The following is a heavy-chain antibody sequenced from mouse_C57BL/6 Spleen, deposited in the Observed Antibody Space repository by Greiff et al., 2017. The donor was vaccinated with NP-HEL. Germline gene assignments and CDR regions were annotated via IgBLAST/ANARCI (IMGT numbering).Heavy chain of an antibody. CDR1: GYTFTSYW. CDR3: ARVVAYYFDY. J-gene: IGHJ2*01. Sequence: QVQLKQPGAELVKPGASVKLSCKASGYTFTSYWMPWVKQRPGQGLEWIGMIHPTSGSTNYNEKFRSKATLTVDKSSSTAYMQLSSLTSEDSAVYYCARVVAYYFDYWGQGTTLTVSS. D-gene: IGHD1-1*01. CDR2: IHPTSGST. V-gene: IGHV1-64*01.